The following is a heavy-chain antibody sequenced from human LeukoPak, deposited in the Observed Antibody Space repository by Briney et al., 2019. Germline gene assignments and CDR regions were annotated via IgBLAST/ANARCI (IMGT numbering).Heavy chain of an antibody. V-gene: IGHV4-59*11. CDR1: GSSISSHY. CDR2: IYYSGST. Sequence: SSETLSLTCTVSGSSISSHYWSWIRQPPGKGLEWIGYIYYSGSTNHNPSLKSRVTISVDTSKNQFSLKLSSVTAADTAVYYCAGLQGGIAAHWQNWFDPWGQGTLVTVSS. J-gene: IGHJ5*02. D-gene: IGHD6-13*01. CDR3: AGLQGGIAAHWQNWFDP.